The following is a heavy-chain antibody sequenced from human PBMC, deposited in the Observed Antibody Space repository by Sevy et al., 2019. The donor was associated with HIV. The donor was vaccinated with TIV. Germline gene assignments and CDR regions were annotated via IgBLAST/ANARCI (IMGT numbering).Heavy chain of an antibody. CDR2: ISSTDDI. Sequence: GGSLRLSCAASGFTFSNYNMDWVRQAPGKGLEWVSSISSTDDISYADSMRGRFIISRDNAKNSLYLQMNSLRADDTAGYYCAREYEDVVAAPGVMKGGYYYYFMDVWGKGTTVTVSS. J-gene: IGHJ6*03. D-gene: IGHD2-2*01. CDR1: GFTFSNYN. V-gene: IGHV3-21*01. CDR3: AREYEDVVAAPGVMKGGYYYYFMDV.